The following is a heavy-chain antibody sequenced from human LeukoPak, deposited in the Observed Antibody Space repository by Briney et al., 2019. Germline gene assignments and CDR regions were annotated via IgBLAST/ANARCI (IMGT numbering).Heavy chain of an antibody. D-gene: IGHD6-13*01. V-gene: IGHV1-69*13. Sequence: ASVKVSCKASGGTFSSYAISWVRQAPGQGLEWMGGIIPILGTATYAQKFQGRVTITADESTSTAYMELSSLRSEDTAVYYCARDGYSSSWRGTFDYWGQGTLVTVSS. CDR2: IIPILGTA. CDR3: ARDGYSSSWRGTFDY. J-gene: IGHJ4*02. CDR1: GGTFSSYA.